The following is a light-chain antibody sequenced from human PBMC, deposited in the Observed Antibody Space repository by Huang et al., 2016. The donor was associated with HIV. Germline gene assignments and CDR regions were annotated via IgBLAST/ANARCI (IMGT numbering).Light chain of an antibody. CDR3: HQYNKWPPT. J-gene: IGKJ1*01. CDR1: QSVGNR. Sequence: EIVMTQSPATLSVSPGERATLSCRASQSVGNRLAWYQQKPGQPPRLLSYNSSPRATDIPPRFSGSGSGTEFTLTISSLQSEDFAVYYCHQYNKWPPTFGQGTKVEIK. V-gene: IGKV3-15*01. CDR2: NSS.